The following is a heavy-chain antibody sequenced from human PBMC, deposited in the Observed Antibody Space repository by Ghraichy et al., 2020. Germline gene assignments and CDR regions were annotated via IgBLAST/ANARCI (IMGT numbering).Heavy chain of an antibody. Sequence: GGSLRLSCAASGFTFSSYAMHWVRQAPGKGLEWVAVISYDGSNKYYADSVKGRFTISRDNSKNTLYLQMNSLRAEDTAVYYCARTDNQGPVVAATPFARWGQGTLVTVSS. J-gene: IGHJ5*02. CDR2: ISYDGSNK. D-gene: IGHD2-15*01. CDR3: ARTDNQGPVVAATPFAR. V-gene: IGHV3-30-3*01. CDR1: GFTFSSYA.